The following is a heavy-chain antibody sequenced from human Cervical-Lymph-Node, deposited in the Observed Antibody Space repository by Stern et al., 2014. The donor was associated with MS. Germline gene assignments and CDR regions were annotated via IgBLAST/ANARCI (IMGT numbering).Heavy chain of an antibody. V-gene: IGHV1-69*01. D-gene: IGHD6-19*01. CDR1: GCTFSSYA. CDR3: AREGVAVAYYYYGMDV. J-gene: IGHJ6*02. Sequence: QVQLVQSVAEVKKPGSSVKVSCKASGCTFSSYAISWARQAPGHGLEWMGGIIPIFGTANYAQKFQGRVTITADESTSTAYMELSSLRSEDTAVYYCAREGVAVAYYYYGMDVWGQGTTVTVSS. CDR2: IIPIFGTA.